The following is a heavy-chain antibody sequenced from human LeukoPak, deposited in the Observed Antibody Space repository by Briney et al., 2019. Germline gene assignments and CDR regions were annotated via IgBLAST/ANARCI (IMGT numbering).Heavy chain of an antibody. Sequence: ASVKVSCKASGYTFTTYGINWVRQAPGQGLEWMGWISVYNGNTNYAQKFQGRVTMTTDTSTSTAYMELKSLRSDDTALYYCARGEVGGSSSGGSCYVFDYWGQGTLVTVSS. J-gene: IGHJ4*02. CDR2: ISVYNGNT. CDR3: ARGEVGGSSSGGSCYVFDY. D-gene: IGHD2-15*01. V-gene: IGHV1-18*01. CDR1: GYTFTTYG.